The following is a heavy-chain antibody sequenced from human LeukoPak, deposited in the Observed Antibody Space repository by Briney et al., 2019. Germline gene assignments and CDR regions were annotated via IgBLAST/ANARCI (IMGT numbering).Heavy chain of an antibody. Sequence: GGSLRLSCAASGFTFSSYWMSWVRQAPGKGLEWVSSISSSSSYIYYADSVKGRFTISRDNAKNSLYLQMNSLRAEDTAVYYCARHPLPAAITNPFDYWGQGTLVTVSS. J-gene: IGHJ4*02. CDR2: ISSSSSYI. CDR1: GFTFSSYW. D-gene: IGHD2-2*01. V-gene: IGHV3-21*01. CDR3: ARHPLPAAITNPFDY.